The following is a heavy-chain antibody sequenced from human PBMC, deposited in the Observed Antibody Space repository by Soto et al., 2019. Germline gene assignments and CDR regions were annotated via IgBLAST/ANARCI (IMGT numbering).Heavy chain of an antibody. CDR2: IYYSGST. Sequence: SETLSLTCTVSGGSISSGGYYWSWIRQHPGKGPEWIGYIYYSGSTYYNPSLKSRVTISVDTSKNQFSLKLSSVTAADTAVYYCARDLNVEYYYDSSGYDYDAFDIWGQGTMVTVSS. V-gene: IGHV4-31*03. CDR3: ARDLNVEYYYDSSGYDYDAFDI. CDR1: GGSISSGGYY. D-gene: IGHD3-22*01. J-gene: IGHJ3*02.